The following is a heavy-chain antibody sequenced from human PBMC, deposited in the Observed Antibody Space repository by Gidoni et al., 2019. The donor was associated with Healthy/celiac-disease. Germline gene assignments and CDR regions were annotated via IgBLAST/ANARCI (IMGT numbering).Heavy chain of an antibody. CDR1: RYSFTSYW. J-gene: IGHJ4*02. CDR2: IYPVDSDT. V-gene: IGHV5-51*01. CDR3: ARLVAVTTGVDY. D-gene: IGHD4-4*01. Sequence: EVQLVQSGAEVKKHGESLTISCKGSRYSFTSYWIGWVRQLPGTGLEWMVIIYPVDSDTRYSPSFPGQVTISADKSLSTAYLQWSGLKASDTAMYYCARLVAVTTGVDYWGQGTLFTVSS.